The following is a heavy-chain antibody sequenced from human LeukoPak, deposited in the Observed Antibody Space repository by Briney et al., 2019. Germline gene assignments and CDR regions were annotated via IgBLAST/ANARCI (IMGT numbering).Heavy chain of an antibody. V-gene: IGHV3-21*01. CDR2: ISSRSTYI. D-gene: IGHD3-16*01. CDR3: AKSTRAVMAMMDV. Sequence: GGSLRLSFAASGFTFNTYSMNWVRQAPGKGLEWVSSISSRSTYIYHADSVKGRFTISRDNAKNSLFLQMNSLRAEDTAVYFCAKSTRAVMAMMDVWGKGTTVTVSS. CDR1: GFTFNTYS. J-gene: IGHJ6*04.